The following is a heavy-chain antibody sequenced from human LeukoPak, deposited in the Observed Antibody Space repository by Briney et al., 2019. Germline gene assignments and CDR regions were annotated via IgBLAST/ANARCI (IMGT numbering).Heavy chain of an antibody. Sequence: SETLSLTCTVSGGSITSYYWSWIRQPPGKGLEWIGYISESGSTNSNPSLKSRVTISVDTSKNQFSLKLSSVTAADTAVYYCARVPRSYYYYYYMDVWGKGTTVTVSS. J-gene: IGHJ6*03. V-gene: IGHV4-59*01. CDR1: GGSITSYY. CDR3: ARVPRSYYYYYYMDV. CDR2: ISESGST.